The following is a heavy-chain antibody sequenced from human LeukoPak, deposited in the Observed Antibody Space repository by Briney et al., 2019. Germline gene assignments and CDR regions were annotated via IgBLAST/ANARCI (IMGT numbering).Heavy chain of an antibody. CDR3: AKAGRERSEYSYYAGCTDY. CDR2: IYTGGST. D-gene: IGHD4-11*01. J-gene: IGHJ4*02. CDR1: GFSVNSNY. Sequence: PGGSLRLSCAASGFSVNSNYMNWVRQAPGKGLEWVSVIYTGGSTYYADSVKGRFTISRDNSKNTLYLQMNSLRDEDTAVYYCAKAGRERSEYSYYAGCTDYWGQGTLVTVSS. V-gene: IGHV3-53*01.